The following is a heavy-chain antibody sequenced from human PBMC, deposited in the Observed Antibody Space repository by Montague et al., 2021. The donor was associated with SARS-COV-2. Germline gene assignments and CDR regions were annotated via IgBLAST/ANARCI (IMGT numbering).Heavy chain of an antibody. CDR2: IYYSGST. CDR3: ARVQGITMIVVVIGAFDI. D-gene: IGHD3-22*01. Sequence: TLSLTCTVSGGSISSGGYYWSWIRQHPGKGLEWIGYIYYSGSTYYNPSLKSRVTMSVDTSKNQFSLKLSSVTAAGTAVYYCARVQGITMIVVVIGAFDIWGQGTMVTVSS. CDR1: GGSISSGGYY. V-gene: IGHV4-31*03. J-gene: IGHJ3*02.